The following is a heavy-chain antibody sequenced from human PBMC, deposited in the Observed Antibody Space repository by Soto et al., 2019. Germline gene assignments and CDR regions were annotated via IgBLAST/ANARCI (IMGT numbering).Heavy chain of an antibody. Sequence: QVQLVQSGAEVKKPGASVKVSCKASGYTFTGYYMHWVRQAPGQGLEWMGWINPNSGGTNYAQKFQGWVTMTRDTSVSTAYMELSRLRSDDTAVYYCARDPGYCSSNSCYRYWFDPWGQGTLVTVSS. CDR3: ARDPGYCSSNSCYRYWFDP. J-gene: IGHJ5*02. V-gene: IGHV1-2*04. CDR2: INPNSGGT. D-gene: IGHD2-2*01. CDR1: GYTFTGYY.